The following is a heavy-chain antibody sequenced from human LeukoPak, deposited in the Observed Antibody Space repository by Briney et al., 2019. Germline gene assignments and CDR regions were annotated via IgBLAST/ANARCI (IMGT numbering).Heavy chain of an antibody. J-gene: IGHJ4*02. CDR2: ISSSSSYI. CDR1: GFTFSSYS. Sequence: KTGGSLRLSCAASGFTFSSYSMNWVRQAPGKGLEWVSSISSSSSYIYYADSVKGRFTIFRDNAKNSLYLQMNSLRAEDTAVYYCASLYCSGGSCYFTNWGQGTLVTVSS. CDR3: ASLYCSGGSCYFTN. V-gene: IGHV3-21*01. D-gene: IGHD2-15*01.